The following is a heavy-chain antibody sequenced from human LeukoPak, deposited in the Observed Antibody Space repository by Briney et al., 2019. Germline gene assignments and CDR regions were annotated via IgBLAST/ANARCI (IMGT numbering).Heavy chain of an antibody. CDR1: GGSISSGGLY. CDR2: IYNSGST. V-gene: IGHV4-31*03. Sequence: KASETLSLTCTVSGGSISSGGLYWSWIRQHPAKGLEWIGYIYNSGSTYYNPSLRSRLTMSVDTSKSQFSLKLSSVTAADTAVYYCARLPYYYDSSGYPNWYFDLWGRGTLVTVSS. CDR3: ARLPYYYDSSGYPNWYFDL. J-gene: IGHJ2*01. D-gene: IGHD3-22*01.